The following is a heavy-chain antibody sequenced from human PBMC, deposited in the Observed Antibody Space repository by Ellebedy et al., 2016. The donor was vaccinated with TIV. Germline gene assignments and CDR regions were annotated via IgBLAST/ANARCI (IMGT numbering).Heavy chain of an antibody. Sequence: GSLRLSCAVYGGSFSGYYWSWIRQPPGKGLEWIGEINHSGSTNYNPSLKSRVTISVDTSKNQFSLKLSSVTAADTAVYYCARDMWDGGNHLLQYWGQGTLVTVSS. V-gene: IGHV4-34*01. J-gene: IGHJ4*02. CDR3: ARDMWDGGNHLLQY. CDR1: GGSFSGYY. D-gene: IGHD4-23*01. CDR2: INHSGST.